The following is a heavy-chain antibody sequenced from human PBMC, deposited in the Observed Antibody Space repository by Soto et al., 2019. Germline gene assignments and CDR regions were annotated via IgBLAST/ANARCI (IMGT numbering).Heavy chain of an antibody. Sequence: QVQLVQSGAEVKKPGASVKVSCKASGYTFTSYYMHWVRQAPGQGLEWMGIINPSGGSTSYAQKFQGRVTMTRDTSTSTVYRELSSLRSEDTAVYYCARGSYGSGSYAAHFDYWGQGTLVTVSS. V-gene: IGHV1-46*01. CDR2: INPSGGST. D-gene: IGHD3-10*01. J-gene: IGHJ4*02. CDR3: ARGSYGSGSYAAHFDY. CDR1: GYTFTSYY.